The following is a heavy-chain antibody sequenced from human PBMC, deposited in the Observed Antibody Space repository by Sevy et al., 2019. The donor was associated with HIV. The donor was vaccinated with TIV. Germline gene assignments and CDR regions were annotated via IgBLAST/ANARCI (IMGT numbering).Heavy chain of an antibody. V-gene: IGHV4-38-2*01. D-gene: IGHD3-16*01. Sequence: SETLSLKCSVSGYSISSGFYWGWIRQSPGEGLEWIGRMYHTGGAFYTPSLKRRVTISLDTSKNQSSLKLTSMTAADTAIDYCARFWGSHMYFDNWGPGTLVTVSS. CDR3: ARFWGSHMYFDN. J-gene: IGHJ4*02. CDR2: MYHTGGA. CDR1: GYSISSGFY.